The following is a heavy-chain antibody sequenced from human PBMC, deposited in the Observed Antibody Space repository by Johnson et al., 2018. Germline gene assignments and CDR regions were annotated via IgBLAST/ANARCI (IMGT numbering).Heavy chain of an antibody. J-gene: IGHJ4*02. V-gene: IGHV3-30*18. CDR2: ISYDGSNK. CDR1: GFTFSSYG. Sequence: QVQLVESGGGVVQPGRSLRLSCAASGFTFSSYGMHWVRQAPGKGLEWVAVISYDGSNKYYADSVKGRFTISRDNSKNTLYLQMNSLRAEDTAVYYCAKADDGFAEDYWGQGTLVTVSS. CDR3: AKADDGFAEDY. D-gene: IGHD6-25*01.